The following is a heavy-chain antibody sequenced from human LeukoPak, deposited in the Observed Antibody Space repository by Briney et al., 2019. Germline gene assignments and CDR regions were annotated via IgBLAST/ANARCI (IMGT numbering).Heavy chain of an antibody. V-gene: IGHV4-59*11. D-gene: IGHD1-26*01. CDR1: GDSINSHY. J-gene: IGHJ4*02. CDR3: ARDSGTYVAY. Sequence: SETLSLTCTVFGDSINSHYWSWIRKPPGKGLEWMGYVYYNGRTSYNPSLKSRLAISVDTSKTQFSLHLSSVTAADTAMYYCARDSGTYVAYWGQGTLVTVSS. CDR2: VYYNGRT.